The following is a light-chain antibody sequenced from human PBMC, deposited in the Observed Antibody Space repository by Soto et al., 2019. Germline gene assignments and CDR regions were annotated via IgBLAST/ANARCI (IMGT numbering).Light chain of an antibody. Sequence: QSVLTQPASVSGSPGQSITISCTGTSSDVGGYKYVSWYQQHPGKAPKLLIYEVSYRPSGVSNRFSGSKSGNTASLTISGLQADDEADYYCSSYASSNTYVFGTGTKVTVL. CDR1: SSDVGGYKY. CDR2: EVS. CDR3: SSYASSNTYV. V-gene: IGLV2-14*01. J-gene: IGLJ1*01.